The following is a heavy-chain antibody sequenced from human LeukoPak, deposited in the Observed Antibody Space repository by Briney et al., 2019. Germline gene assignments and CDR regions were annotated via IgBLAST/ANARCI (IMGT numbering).Heavy chain of an antibody. CDR2: INHSGST. V-gene: IGHV4-34*01. CDR1: GGSFSGYY. Sequence: SETLSLTCAVYGGSFSGYYWSWIRQPPGKGLEWIGEINHSGSTNYNPSLKSRVTISVDTSKNQFSLKLSSVTAADTAVYYCARFAYYYYYMDVWGKGTTVTVSS. CDR3: ARFAYYYYYMDV. J-gene: IGHJ6*03.